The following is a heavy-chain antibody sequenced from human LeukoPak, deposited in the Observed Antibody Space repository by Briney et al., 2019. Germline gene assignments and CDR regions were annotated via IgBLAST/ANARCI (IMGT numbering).Heavy chain of an antibody. D-gene: IGHD3-22*01. CDR2: INHSGST. CDR1: GGSFGGYY. Sequence: SETLSLTCAVYGGSFGGYYWSWIRQPPGKGLEWIGEINHSGSTNYNPSLKSRVTISVDTSKNQFSLKLSSVTAADTAVYYCARGVGYYDNCYFDLWGRGTLVTVSS. CDR3: ARGVGYYDNCYFDL. V-gene: IGHV4-34*01. J-gene: IGHJ2*01.